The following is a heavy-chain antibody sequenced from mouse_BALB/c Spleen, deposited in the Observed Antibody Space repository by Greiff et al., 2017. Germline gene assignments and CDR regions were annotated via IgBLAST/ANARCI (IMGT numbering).Heavy chain of an antibody. Sequence: VKLVESGPGLVAPSQSLSITCTVSGFSLTSYGVHWVRQPPGKGLEWLGVIWAGGSTNYNSALMSRLSISKDNSKSQVFLKMNSLQTDDTAMYYCAREGENGRKWVDDWGEGTLVTVSA. D-gene: IGHD1-1*01. CDR1: GFSLTSYG. CDR2: IWAGGST. V-gene: IGHV2-9*02. J-gene: IGHJ3*01. CDR3: AREGENGRKWVDD.